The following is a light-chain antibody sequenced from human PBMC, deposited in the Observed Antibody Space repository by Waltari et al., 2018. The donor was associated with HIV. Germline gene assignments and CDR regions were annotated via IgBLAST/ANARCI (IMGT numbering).Light chain of an antibody. V-gene: IGLV1-51*02. CDR3: ATWDNRLSAWV. CDR2: ENN. Sequence: QSVLTQPPSMSAAPGLTVTISCSGSNSDIGDNYGSSYHQVPGTTPHLPIDENNKRPSGLSDRFSGSRSGTSATLGITGLRAGDEADYYCATWDNRLSAWVFGGVTKLTVL. CDR1: NSDIGDNY. J-gene: IGLJ3*02.